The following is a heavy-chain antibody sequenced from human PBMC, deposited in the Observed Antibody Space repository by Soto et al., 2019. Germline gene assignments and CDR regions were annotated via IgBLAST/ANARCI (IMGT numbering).Heavy chain of an antibody. V-gene: IGHV4-34*01. CDR1: GGSFSGYY. CDR2: INHSGST. CDR3: ARVVATMVRGVSWLYYFDY. J-gene: IGHJ4*02. D-gene: IGHD3-10*01. Sequence: SETLSLTCAVYGGSFSGYYLSWIRQPPGKGLEWIGEINHSGSTNYNPSLKSRVTISVDTSKNQFSLKLSSVTAADTAVYYCARVVATMVRGVSWLYYFDYWGQGTLVSVS.